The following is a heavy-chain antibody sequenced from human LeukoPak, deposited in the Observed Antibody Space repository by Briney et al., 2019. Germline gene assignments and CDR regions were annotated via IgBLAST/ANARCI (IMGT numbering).Heavy chain of an antibody. CDR3: ARGSSSCFDY. CDR2: ISSSSSYI. Sequence: GGSLGPSCAASGFTFSSYSMSWVRQAPGKGLEWVSSISSSSSYIYYADSVKGRFTISRDNAKNSLYLQMNSLRAEDTAVYYCARGSSSCFDYWGQGTLVTVSS. V-gene: IGHV3-21*01. J-gene: IGHJ4*02. D-gene: IGHD2-2*01. CDR1: GFTFSSYS.